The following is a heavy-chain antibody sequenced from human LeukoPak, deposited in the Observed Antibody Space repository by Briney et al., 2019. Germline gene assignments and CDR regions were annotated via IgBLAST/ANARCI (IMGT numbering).Heavy chain of an antibody. CDR2: IYYSGST. CDR3: ARGGQRLWFGELLQDFWDY. J-gene: IGHJ4*02. CDR1: GGSISSGGYY. V-gene: IGHV4-31*03. D-gene: IGHD3-10*01. Sequence: KPSETLSLTCTVSGGSISSGGYYWSWIRQHPGKGLEWIGYIYYSGSTYYNPSLKSRVTISVDTSKNQFSLKLSSVTAADTAVYYCARGGQRLWFGELLQDFWDYWGQGTLVTVSS.